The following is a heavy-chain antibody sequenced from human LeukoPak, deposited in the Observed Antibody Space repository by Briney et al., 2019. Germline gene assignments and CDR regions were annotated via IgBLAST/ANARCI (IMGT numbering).Heavy chain of an antibody. V-gene: IGHV3-30-3*01. J-gene: IGHJ4*02. Sequence: GGSLRLSCAASGFTFSSYAMHWVRQAPGKGLEWVAVISYDGSNKYYADSVKGRFTISRDNSKNTVSLQMNSLRPEDTAMYYCASGLVTPTNNWGQGTLVTVSS. CDR2: ISYDGSNK. CDR3: ASGLVTPTNN. D-gene: IGHD2-21*02. CDR1: GFTFSSYA.